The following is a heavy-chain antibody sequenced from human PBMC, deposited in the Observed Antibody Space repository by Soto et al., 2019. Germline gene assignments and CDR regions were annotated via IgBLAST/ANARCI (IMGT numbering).Heavy chain of an antibody. CDR3: AKDYCSSTSCYYDY. V-gene: IGHV3-9*01. J-gene: IGHJ4*02. CDR2: ISWNSITL. D-gene: IGHD2-2*01. Sequence: EVQLVESGGGLVQPGRSLRLSCAASGFTFDDHAIHWVRQPPGKGLEWVSGISWNSITLGYADSVKGRFTISRDNAKNSLYLQMNSLRPEDTALYYCAKDYCSSTSCYYDYWGQGTLVTVSS. CDR1: GFTFDDHA.